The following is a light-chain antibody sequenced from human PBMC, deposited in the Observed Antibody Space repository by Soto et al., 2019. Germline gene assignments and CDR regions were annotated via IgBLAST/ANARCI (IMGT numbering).Light chain of an antibody. CDR3: QQYDSYPWT. V-gene: IGKV1-5*01. CDR1: QRISSW. J-gene: IGKJ1*01. CDR2: DGS. Sequence: DIQMTQSPSTLCAFVGDRVTITFRASQRISSWLAWYQQKPGKAPKFLIYDGSTLESGVPARFSGSGSGTEFTLTISSLQPDHFGTYFCQQYDSYPWTFGQGTKVDIK.